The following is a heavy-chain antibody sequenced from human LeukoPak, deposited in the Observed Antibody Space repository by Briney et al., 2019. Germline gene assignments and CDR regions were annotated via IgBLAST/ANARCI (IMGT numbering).Heavy chain of an antibody. CDR3: TRDHSYSSSWYPSENDY. CDR2: IRSKAYGGTT. Sequence: PSGRSLRLSCTASGFTFGDYAMSWVRQAPGKWLEWVGFIRSKAYGGTTEYAASVKGRFTISRDDSKSIPYLQMNSLTTEDTAVYYCTRDHSYSSSWYPSENDYWGQGTLVTVSS. CDR1: GFTFGDYA. V-gene: IGHV3-49*04. J-gene: IGHJ4*02. D-gene: IGHD6-13*01.